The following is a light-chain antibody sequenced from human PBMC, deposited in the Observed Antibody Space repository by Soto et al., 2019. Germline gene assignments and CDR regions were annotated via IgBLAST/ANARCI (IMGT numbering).Light chain of an antibody. Sequence: EIVLTQSPGTLSLSPGERATLSCRASQSVRSNYLAWYQQKPGQAPRFLIYDASSRATGIPDRFSGSGSGTDLTLTISRLEPEDFAVYYCQQYGSSPLTFGGGTKVDIK. J-gene: IGKJ4*01. CDR1: QSVRSNY. V-gene: IGKV3-20*01. CDR3: QQYGSSPLT. CDR2: DAS.